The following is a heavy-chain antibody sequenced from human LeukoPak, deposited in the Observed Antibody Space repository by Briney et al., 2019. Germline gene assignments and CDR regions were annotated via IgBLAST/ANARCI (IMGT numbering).Heavy chain of an antibody. CDR1: GGSISSYY. CDR3: ARDRSATGYYCMDV. D-gene: IGHD1-1*01. J-gene: IGHJ6*03. Sequence: SETLSLTCTVSGGSISSYYWSWIRQPPGKGLEWIGYIYYSGSTNYNPSLKSRVTLSVDTSKNQFSLKLSSVTAADTAVYYCARDRSATGYYCMDVWGKGTTVTVSS. CDR2: IYYSGST. V-gene: IGHV4-59*12.